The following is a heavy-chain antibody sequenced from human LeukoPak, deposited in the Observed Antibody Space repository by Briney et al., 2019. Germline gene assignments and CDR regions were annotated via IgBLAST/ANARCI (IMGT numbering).Heavy chain of an antibody. V-gene: IGHV3-23*01. Sequence: GGSLRLSCTASGFTFNNYAMSWVRQAPGKGLEWVSGISGSGGSTNYADSVKGRFTISRDNSKNALYLHLNSLGAEDTAVYYCAKVAPYGNYVFDYWGQGILVTVSS. CDR2: ISGSGGST. CDR1: GFTFNNYA. D-gene: IGHD4-11*01. J-gene: IGHJ4*02. CDR3: AKVAPYGNYVFDY.